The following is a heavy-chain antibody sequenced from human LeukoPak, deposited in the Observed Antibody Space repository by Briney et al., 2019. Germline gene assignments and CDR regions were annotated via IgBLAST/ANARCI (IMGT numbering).Heavy chain of an antibody. Sequence: SVKVSCKASGGTFSSYAISWVRQAPGQGLEWMGGIIPIFGTANYAQKFQGRVTITADESTSTAYMEQSSLRSEDTAVYYCARGAAVAGYFDYWGQGTLVTVSS. CDR3: ARGAAVAGYFDY. V-gene: IGHV1-69*13. D-gene: IGHD6-19*01. CDR1: GGTFSSYA. CDR2: IIPIFGTA. J-gene: IGHJ4*02.